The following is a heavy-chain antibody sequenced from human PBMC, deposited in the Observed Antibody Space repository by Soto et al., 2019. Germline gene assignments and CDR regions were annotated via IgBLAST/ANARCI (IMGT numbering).Heavy chain of an antibody. CDR2: ISYDGSNK. Sequence: WGSLRLSCAASGFTFSSYAMHWWRQAPGKGLEWVAVISYDGSNKYYADSVKGRFTISRDNSKNTLYLQMNSLRAEDTAVYYCAREGPNYYDSSGPLGYWGQGTLVTVSS. D-gene: IGHD3-22*01. CDR1: GFTFSSYA. CDR3: AREGPNYYDSSGPLGY. V-gene: IGHV3-30-3*01. J-gene: IGHJ4*02.